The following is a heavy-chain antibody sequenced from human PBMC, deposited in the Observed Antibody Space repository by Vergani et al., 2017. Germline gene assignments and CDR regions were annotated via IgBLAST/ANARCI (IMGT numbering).Heavy chain of an antibody. J-gene: IGHJ4*02. V-gene: IGHV3-73*01. D-gene: IGHD4-23*01. CDR3: TRHTEGDYGGNSIDY. CDR1: GFTFGDYA. CDR2: IRSKANSYAT. Sequence: EVQLVESGGGLVKPGRSLRLSCTASGFTFGDYAMSWFRQAPGKGLEWVGRIRSKANSYATAYAASVKGRFTISRDDSKNTAYLQMNSLKTEDTAVYYCTRHTEGDYGGNSIDYWGQGTLVTVSS.